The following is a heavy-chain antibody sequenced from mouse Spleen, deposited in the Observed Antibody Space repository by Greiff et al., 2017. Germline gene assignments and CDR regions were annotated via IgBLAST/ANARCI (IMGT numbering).Heavy chain of an antibody. CDR3: ARHLTGHFDY. V-gene: IGHV5-6*01. Sequence: EVHLVESGGDLVKPGGSLKLSCAASGFTFSSYGMSWVRQTPDKGLAWVATISSGGSYTYYPDSVKGRFTISRDNAKNTMYLQMSSLKSEDTAMYYCARHLTGHFDYWGQGTTLTVSS. D-gene: IGHD2-13*01. J-gene: IGHJ2*01. CDR1: GFTFSSYG. CDR2: ISSGGSYT.